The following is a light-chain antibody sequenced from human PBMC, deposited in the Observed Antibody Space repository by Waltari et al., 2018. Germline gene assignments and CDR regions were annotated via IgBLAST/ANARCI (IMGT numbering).Light chain of an antibody. CDR3: MQGSHWPRT. V-gene: IGKV2-30*02. J-gene: IGKJ2*01. Sequence: DVVLTQSPLFLPVTLGQPASMSCRSSQSPVHSDGNTYFNWSHQRPGRSPRRLIYKISRRESGVPDRFSGSGSGTDFTLKISRVEAEDVGVYYCMQGSHWPRTFGQGTKLEI. CDR1: QSPVHSDGNTY. CDR2: KIS.